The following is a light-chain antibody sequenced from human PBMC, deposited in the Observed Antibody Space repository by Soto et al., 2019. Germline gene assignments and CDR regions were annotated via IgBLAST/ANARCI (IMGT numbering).Light chain of an antibody. CDR3: MQALHSPRT. V-gene: IGKV2-28*01. Sequence: DIVMTQSPLSLPVTPGEPASISCRSSQSLLHSNGYNYLDWYLQKPGQSPQLLIYLGSNRASGVPEWLRGSGSGKDFTLKISRVEAEDVGVYYCMQALHSPRTFGQGTKVEIK. CDR1: QSLLHSNGYNY. CDR2: LGS. J-gene: IGKJ1*01.